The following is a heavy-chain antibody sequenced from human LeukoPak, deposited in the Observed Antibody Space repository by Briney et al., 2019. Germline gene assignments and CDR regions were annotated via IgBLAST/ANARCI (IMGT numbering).Heavy chain of an antibody. J-gene: IGHJ4*02. V-gene: IGHV3-15*07. Sequence: GGSLRLSCAASGFTFSSFAINWVRQAPGKGLEWVGRIKSKTDGGTTDYAAPVKDRFTISRDDSKNTLYLQMNSLKTEDTAVYYCTTEMSSGWYGFDYWGQGTLVTVSS. CDR2: IKSKTDGGTT. D-gene: IGHD6-19*01. CDR1: GFTFSSFA. CDR3: TTEMSSGWYGFDY.